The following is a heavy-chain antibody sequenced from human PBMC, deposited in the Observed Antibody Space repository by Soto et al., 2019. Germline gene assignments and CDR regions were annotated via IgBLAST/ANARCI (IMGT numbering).Heavy chain of an antibody. J-gene: IGHJ6*02. CDR2: TYYWSKWYN. CDR1: GDSVSSNSAA. D-gene: IGHD3-9*01. Sequence: SQTLSLTCAISGDSVSSNSAAWNWIRQSPSRGLEWLGRTYYWSKWYNDYAVSVKSRITINPDTSKNQFSLQLSSVTPADTAVYYCARTGGVYDILTGEGYGMDVWGQGTTVTVSS. V-gene: IGHV6-1*01. CDR3: ARTGGVYDILTGEGYGMDV.